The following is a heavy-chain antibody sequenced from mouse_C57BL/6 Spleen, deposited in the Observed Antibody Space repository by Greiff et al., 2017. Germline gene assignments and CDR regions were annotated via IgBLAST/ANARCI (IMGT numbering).Heavy chain of an antibody. CDR1: GYTFTSYW. V-gene: IGHV1-74*01. Sequence: QVQLQQPGAELVKPGASVKVSCKASGYTFTSYWMHWVKQRPGQGLEWIGRIHPSDSDTNYNQKFKVKATLTVAKSTSTAYMQLSSLTSEDSAVYYGARGHFDYWGQGTTLTVSS. J-gene: IGHJ2*01. CDR3: ARGHFDY. CDR2: IHPSDSDT.